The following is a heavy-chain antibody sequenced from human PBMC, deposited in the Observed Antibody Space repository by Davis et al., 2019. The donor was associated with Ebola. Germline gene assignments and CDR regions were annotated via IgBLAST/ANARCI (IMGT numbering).Heavy chain of an antibody. CDR3: VRDFFEFSSSSFSDS. CDR1: GFNFRSYW. CDR2: IFFDGSET. V-gene: IGHV3-30*03. D-gene: IGHD6-6*01. J-gene: IGHJ4*02. Sequence: GESLKISCAASGFNFRSYWMVWVRQAPGKGPEWLTYIFFDGSETFYADSVKGRFTISRDNSKNTLYLQMGRQRSDDTAMYYCVRDFFEFSSSSFSDSWGQGTLVTVSS.